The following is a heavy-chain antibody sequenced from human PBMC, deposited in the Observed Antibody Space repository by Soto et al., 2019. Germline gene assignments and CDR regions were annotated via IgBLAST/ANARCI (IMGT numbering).Heavy chain of an antibody. V-gene: IGHV4-59*08. D-gene: IGHD4-17*01. J-gene: IGHJ4*02. CDR2: IYYSGST. CDR1: GGSISSYY. Sequence: SETLSLTCTVSGGSISSYYWSWIRQPPGKGLEWIGYIYYSGSTYYNPSLKSRFTISLDTSKNQFSLKLTSVTAADTAVYYCARGPYGGNSWFDYWGQGTLVTVSS. CDR3: ARGPYGGNSWFDY.